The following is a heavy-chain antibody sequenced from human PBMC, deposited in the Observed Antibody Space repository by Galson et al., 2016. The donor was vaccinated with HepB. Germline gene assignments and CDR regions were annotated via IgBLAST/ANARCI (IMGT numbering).Heavy chain of an antibody. J-gene: IGHJ4*02. CDR3: ANRRTPHYLVSGSWNFDS. D-gene: IGHD3-10*01. Sequence: PALVKPTQTLTLTCTLSGFSVSTSGVGVAWIRQPPGKALEWLALIYWDNDKRYRPSPRSRLSNSKDTSKTQVVLTMTNMDPEDTGTYYCANRRTPHYLVSGSWNFDSWGRGTPVIVSP. V-gene: IGHV2-5*02. CDR1: GFSVSTSGVG. CDR2: IYWDNDK.